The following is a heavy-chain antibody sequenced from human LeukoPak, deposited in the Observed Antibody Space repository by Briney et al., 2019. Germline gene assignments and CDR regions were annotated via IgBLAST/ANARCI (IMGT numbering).Heavy chain of an antibody. J-gene: IGHJ5*02. CDR2: ISAYNGNT. CDR3: ARDGLPYSSSSVWFDP. D-gene: IGHD6-6*01. CDR1: GFTFTSYG. V-gene: IGHV1-18*01. Sequence: ASVKVSCRASGFTFTSYGITWVRQAPGQGLEWMGWISAYNGNTNYAQKLQGRVTMTTDTSTSTAYMELRSLRSDDTAVYYCARDGLPYSSSSVWFDPWGQGTLVTVSS.